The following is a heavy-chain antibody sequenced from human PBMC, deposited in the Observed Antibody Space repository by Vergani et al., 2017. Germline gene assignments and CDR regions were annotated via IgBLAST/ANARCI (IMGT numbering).Heavy chain of an antibody. Sequence: EMQLLESGGGLVKPGGSLRLSCAASGFTFSSYSMNWVRQAPGKGLEWVSSISSSSSYTYYADSVKGRFTISRDNAKNSLYLQMNSLRAENTAVYYCAKHLGGDDPFDYWGQGTLVTVSS. CDR1: GFTFSSYS. CDR3: AKHLGGDDPFDY. CDR2: ISSSSSYT. J-gene: IGHJ4*02. V-gene: IGHV3-21*01. D-gene: IGHD5-12*01.